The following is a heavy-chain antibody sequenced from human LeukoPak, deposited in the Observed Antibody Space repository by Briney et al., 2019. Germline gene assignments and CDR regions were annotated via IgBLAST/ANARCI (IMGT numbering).Heavy chain of an antibody. J-gene: IGHJ4*02. CDR1: GFTFSSYS. D-gene: IGHD3-9*01. V-gene: IGHV3-21*01. CDR2: ISSSSSYI. CDR3: ARETSYYDILTGPLDY. Sequence: GGSLRLSCAASGFTFSSYSMNWVRQAPGQGLEWVSSISSSSSYIYYADSVKGRFTISRDNAKNSLYLQMNSLRAEDTAVYYCARETSYYDILTGPLDYWGQGTLVTVSS.